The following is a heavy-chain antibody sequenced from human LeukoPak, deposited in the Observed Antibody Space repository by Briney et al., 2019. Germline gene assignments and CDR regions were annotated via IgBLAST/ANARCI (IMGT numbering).Heavy chain of an antibody. Sequence: SETLSLTCAVSGGSISSGWWWSWVRQPPGKGLEWIGEIHHSGSTHYNPSLKSRLSISVDKSKNQFSLKLTSMGAADTAVYYCARNGDYCLDYWGQGTPVTVSS. D-gene: IGHD3-10*01. CDR3: ARNGDYCLDY. V-gene: IGHV4-4*02. J-gene: IGHJ4*02. CDR1: GGSISSGWW. CDR2: IHHSGST.